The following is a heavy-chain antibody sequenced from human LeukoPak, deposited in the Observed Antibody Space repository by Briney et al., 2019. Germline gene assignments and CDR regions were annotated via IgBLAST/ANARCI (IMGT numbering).Heavy chain of an antibody. CDR1: GFTFSSYA. Sequence: SGGSLRLSCAASGFTFSSYAMSWVRQAPGKGPEWVSAISGSGGSTYYADSVKGRFTISRDNSKNTLYLQMNSLRAEDTAVYYCAKVAGYYYGSGSYMDVWGLGTTVTVSS. CDR3: AKVAGYYYGSGSYMDV. D-gene: IGHD3-10*01. J-gene: IGHJ6*03. V-gene: IGHV3-23*01. CDR2: ISGSGGST.